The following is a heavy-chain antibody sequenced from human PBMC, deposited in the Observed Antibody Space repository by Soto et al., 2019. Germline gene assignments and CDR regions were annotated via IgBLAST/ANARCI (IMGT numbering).Heavy chain of an antibody. CDR1: GFIFSNNG. CDR2: ISYDGSET. J-gene: IGHJ4*02. V-gene: IGHV3-30*03. Sequence: PGGSLRLSCAGSGFIFSNNGMHWVRRAPGKGLEWVAFISYDGSETFYADSVKGRFTISRDNSKSTLFLHMSSLKNEDTAVYYCAITSVADASFDYWGQGTLVTVSS. CDR3: AITSVADASFDY. D-gene: IGHD3-10*01.